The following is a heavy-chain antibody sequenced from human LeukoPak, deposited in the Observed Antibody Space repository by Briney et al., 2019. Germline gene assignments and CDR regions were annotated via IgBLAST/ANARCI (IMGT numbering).Heavy chain of an antibody. CDR2: IYHSGST. V-gene: IGHV4-4*02. Sequence: SETLSLTCAVSGGSISSSNWWSWVRQPPGKGLEWIGEIYHSGSTNYNPSLKSRVTISVDKSKNQLSLKLSSVTAADTAVYYCASSLVIVVVPAARALYYYYGMDVWGQGTTVTVSS. CDR1: GGSISSSNW. CDR3: ASSLVIVVVPAARALYYYYGMDV. J-gene: IGHJ6*02. D-gene: IGHD2-2*01.